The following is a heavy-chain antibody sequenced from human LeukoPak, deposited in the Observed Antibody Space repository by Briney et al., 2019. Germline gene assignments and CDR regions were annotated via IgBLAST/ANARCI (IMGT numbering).Heavy chain of an antibody. CDR1: GFTFSSYS. J-gene: IGHJ4*02. Sequence: GGSLRLSCAASGFTFSSYSMNWVRQAPGKGLEWLSSISGSSSYIYYADSVKGRFTISRDNARNSLYLQMKSLRAEDTAVYYCARFIAAPYYFDYWGRGTLVTVSS. CDR2: ISGSSSYI. CDR3: ARFIAAPYYFDY. D-gene: IGHD6-13*01. V-gene: IGHV3-21*01.